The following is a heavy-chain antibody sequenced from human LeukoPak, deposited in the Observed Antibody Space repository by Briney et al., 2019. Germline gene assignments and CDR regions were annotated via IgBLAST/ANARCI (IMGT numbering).Heavy chain of an antibody. V-gene: IGHV3-33*06. Sequence: PGGSLRLSCAASGFTFDDYAMHWVRQAPGKGLEWVAIIWYNGINKYYTDSVKGRFTISRDNSQDTLYLQMSSLRAEDTAIYYCAKEGFSDSSGAFDSWGQGALVTVSS. CDR3: AKEGFSDSSGAFDS. CDR2: IWYNGINK. D-gene: IGHD3-22*01. J-gene: IGHJ4*02. CDR1: GFTFDDYA.